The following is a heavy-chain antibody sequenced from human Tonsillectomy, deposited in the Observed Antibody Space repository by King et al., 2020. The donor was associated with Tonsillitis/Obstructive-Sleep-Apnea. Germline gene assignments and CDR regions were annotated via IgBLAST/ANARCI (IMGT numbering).Heavy chain of an antibody. CDR3: AAGRDGYNWDY. D-gene: IGHD5-24*01. CDR2: IDPSDSYT. Sequence: VQLVVSGAEVKKPGESLRISCRGSGYNFITYWISWVRQMPGKGLEWMGRIDPSDSYTNYSPSFQGHVTISADKSLSTAYVQWSSLKAPDTVMYYCAAGRDGYNWDYWGQGTLVTVSS. J-gene: IGHJ4*02. V-gene: IGHV5-10-1*03. CDR1: GYNFITYW.